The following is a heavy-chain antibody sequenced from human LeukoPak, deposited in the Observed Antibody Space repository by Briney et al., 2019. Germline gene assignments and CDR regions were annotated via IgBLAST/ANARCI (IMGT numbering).Heavy chain of an antibody. CDR2: ISFSGTNT. CDR3: AKEVKAGTNWFDP. Sequence: HAGGSLRLSCAASGFTFSNHAMSWVRQAPGKGLEWVSAISFSGTNTYYADSVKGRFTISRDNSKNTVYLQINSLRAEDTAVYFCAKEVKAGTNWFDPWGQGTLVTVSS. V-gene: IGHV3-23*01. CDR1: GFTFSNHA. J-gene: IGHJ5*02. D-gene: IGHD6-13*01.